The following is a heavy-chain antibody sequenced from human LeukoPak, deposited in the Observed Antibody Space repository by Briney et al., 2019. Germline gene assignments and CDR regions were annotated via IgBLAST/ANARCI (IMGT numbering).Heavy chain of an antibody. Sequence: PGGSLRLSCGVSGITLSNYAMSWVRQAPGKGLEWVSGTSGSGGSTYYAGSVKGRFTISRDNSKNTLYLQMNSLRVEDTAVYYCAKNGGSQCYSHLDSWGQGTLVTVSS. CDR2: TSGSGGST. CDR3: AKNGGSQCYSHLDS. V-gene: IGHV3-23*01. J-gene: IGHJ4*02. D-gene: IGHD2-15*01. CDR1: GITLSNYA.